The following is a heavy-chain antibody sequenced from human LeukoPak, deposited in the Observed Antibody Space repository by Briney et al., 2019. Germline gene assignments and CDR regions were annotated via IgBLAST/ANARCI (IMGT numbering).Heavy chain of an antibody. Sequence: ASVKVSCKASGGTFSSYAISWVRQAPGQGLEWMGRIIPILGIANYAQKFQGRVTITADKSTSTAYMELSSLRSEDTAVYYCARAGWGYDYVWGSYRYSVYWGQGTLVTVSS. V-gene: IGHV1-69*04. CDR2: IIPILGIA. J-gene: IGHJ4*02. D-gene: IGHD3-16*02. CDR3: ARAGWGYDYVWGSYRYSVY. CDR1: GGTFSSYA.